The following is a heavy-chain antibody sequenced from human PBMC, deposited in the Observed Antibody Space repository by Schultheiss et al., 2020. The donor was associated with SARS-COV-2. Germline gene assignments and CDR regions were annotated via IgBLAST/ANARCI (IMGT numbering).Heavy chain of an antibody. CDR3: AADRPDYGDYVGGAFDI. D-gene: IGHD4-17*01. Sequence: SVKVSCKASGFTFTSSAMQWVRQAGQRLEWIGWIVVGSGNTNYAQKFQERVTITRDMSTSTAYMELSSLRSEDTAVYYCAADRPDYGDYVGGAFDIWGQGTMVTVSS. V-gene: IGHV1-58*02. CDR1: GFTFTSSA. J-gene: IGHJ3*02. CDR2: IVVGSGNT.